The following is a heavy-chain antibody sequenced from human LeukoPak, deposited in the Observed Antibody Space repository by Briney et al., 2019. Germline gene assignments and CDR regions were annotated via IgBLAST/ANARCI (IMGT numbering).Heavy chain of an antibody. Sequence: SETLSLTCTVSGGSISSSSYYWGWIRQPPGKGLEWIGSIYYSGSTYYNPSLKSRVTISVDTSKNQFSLKLSSVTAAVTAVYYCARHGYSGYGTCDYWGQGTLVTVSS. CDR2: IYYSGST. CDR3: ARHGYSGYGTCDY. J-gene: IGHJ4*02. CDR1: GGSISSSSYY. D-gene: IGHD5-12*01. V-gene: IGHV4-39*01.